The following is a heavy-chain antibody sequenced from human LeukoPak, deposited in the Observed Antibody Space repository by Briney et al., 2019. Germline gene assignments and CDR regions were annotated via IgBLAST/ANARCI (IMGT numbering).Heavy chain of an antibody. CDR1: GGSVSSSSYY. Sequence: PSETLSLTCTVSGGSVSSSSYYWAWIRQPPGEGLDWIGNIFHGVTTFYNPSLMNRVAISVDTSKNQFSLKLTSVTAADTAVYYCARDATIAAPLMSWGQGTLVIVSS. D-gene: IGHD6-13*01. J-gene: IGHJ4*02. CDR2: IFHGVTT. V-gene: IGHV4-39*07. CDR3: ARDATIAAPLMS.